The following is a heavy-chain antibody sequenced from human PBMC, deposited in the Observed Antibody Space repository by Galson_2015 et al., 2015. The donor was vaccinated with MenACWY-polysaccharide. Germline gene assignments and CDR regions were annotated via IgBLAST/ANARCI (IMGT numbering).Heavy chain of an antibody. Sequence: SLRLSCAASGLTFNSFAMHWVRQAPGKGLEWVALISYDASNKFYADSLKGRFTISRDNSRNTLYLQMDSLRAEDTALYYCARSHYDSGGEGLDPWGQGTLVTVSS. CDR3: ARSHYDSGGEGLDP. CDR1: GLTFNSFA. CDR2: ISYDASNK. D-gene: IGHD3-22*01. V-gene: IGHV3-30-3*01. J-gene: IGHJ5*02.